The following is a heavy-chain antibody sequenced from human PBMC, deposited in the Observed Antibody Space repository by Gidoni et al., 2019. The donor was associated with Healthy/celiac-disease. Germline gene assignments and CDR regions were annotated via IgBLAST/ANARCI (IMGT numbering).Heavy chain of an antibody. CDR1: GYTFPGYY. J-gene: IGHJ6*03. CDR3: ARSRSYGDYGYYYMDV. CDR2: INPNSGGT. Sequence: QVQLVQSGAEVKKPGASVKVSCKASGYTFPGYYMHWVRQAPGQGLEWMGWINPNSGGTNYAQKFQGWVTMTRDTSISTAYMELSRLRSDDTAVYYCARSRSYGDYGYYYMDVWGKGTTVTVSS. D-gene: IGHD4-17*01. V-gene: IGHV1-2*04.